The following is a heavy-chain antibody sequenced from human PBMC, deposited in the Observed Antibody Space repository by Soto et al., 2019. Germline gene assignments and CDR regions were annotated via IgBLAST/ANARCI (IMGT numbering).Heavy chain of an antibody. D-gene: IGHD6-19*01. V-gene: IGHV1-18*01. CDR1: GYTFTSYG. Sequence: QVQLVQSEAEVKKPGASVKVSCKASGYTFTSYGISWVRQAPGQGLEWMGWISAYNGNTNYAQKLQGRVTMTTDTSTSTAYMELRSLRSDDTAVYYCASGQSPVPYYYYGMDVWGQGTTVTVSS. J-gene: IGHJ6*02. CDR2: ISAYNGNT. CDR3: ASGQSPVPYYYYGMDV.